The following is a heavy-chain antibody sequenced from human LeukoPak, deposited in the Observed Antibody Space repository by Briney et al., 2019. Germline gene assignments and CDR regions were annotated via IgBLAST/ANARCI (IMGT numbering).Heavy chain of an antibody. J-gene: IGHJ4*02. Sequence: GESLKISCKGSGYSFTSYWIGWVRQMPGKGLEWMGIIYPGDSDTRYSPSFQGQVTISADKSISTAYLQWSSLKASDTAMYYRARRGYYDSSGYLFDYWGQGTLVTVSS. D-gene: IGHD3-22*01. CDR1: GYSFTSYW. V-gene: IGHV5-51*01. CDR3: ARRGYYDSSGYLFDY. CDR2: IYPGDSDT.